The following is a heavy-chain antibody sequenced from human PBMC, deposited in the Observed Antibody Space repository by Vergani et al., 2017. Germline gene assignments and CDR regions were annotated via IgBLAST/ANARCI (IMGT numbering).Heavy chain of an antibody. J-gene: IGHJ3*02. CDR1: GFTFDDYA. CDR3: AKVIAAAGDDAFDI. CDR2: ISWNSGSI. D-gene: IGHD6-13*01. Sequence: EVQLVESGGGLVQPGRSLRLSCAASGFTFDDYAMHWVRQAPGKGLEWVSGISWNSGSIGYADSVKGRFTISRDNAKNTLYLQMNSLRAEDTAVYYCAKVIAAAGDDAFDIWGQGTMVTVSS. V-gene: IGHV3-9*01.